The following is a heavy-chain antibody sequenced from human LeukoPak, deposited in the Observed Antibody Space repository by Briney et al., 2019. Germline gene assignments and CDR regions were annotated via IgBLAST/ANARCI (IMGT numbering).Heavy chain of an antibody. D-gene: IGHD6-13*01. CDR3: ARASSWTPGDY. J-gene: IGHJ4*02. CDR2: INSDGSST. V-gene: IGHV3-74*01. CDR1: GFTFSSYW. Sequence: GGSLRLSSAASGFTFSSYWMHWVRQAPGKGLVWVSRINSDGSSTSYADSVKGRFTISRDNAKNTLYLQMNSLRAEDTAVYYCARASSWTPGDYWGQGTLVTVSS.